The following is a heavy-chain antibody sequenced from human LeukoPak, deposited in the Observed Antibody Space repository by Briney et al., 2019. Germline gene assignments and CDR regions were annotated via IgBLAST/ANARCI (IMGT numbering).Heavy chain of an antibody. J-gene: IGHJ5*02. V-gene: IGHV4-30-2*01. CDR1: GDSISSGGYY. CDR3: ARGGDPTGRFDP. D-gene: IGHD2-8*02. CDR2: IYHSGIT. Sequence: SETLSLTCTVSGDSISSGGYYWSWIRQPPGKGLEWIGYIYHSGITYYNPSLKSRVTISVDRSKNQFSLKLSSVTAADTAVYYCARGGDPTGRFDPWGQGTLVTVSS.